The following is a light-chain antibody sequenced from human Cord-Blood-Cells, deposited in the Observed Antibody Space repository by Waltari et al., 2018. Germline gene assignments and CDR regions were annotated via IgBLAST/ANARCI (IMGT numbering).Light chain of an antibody. CDR3: QTWGTGIQV. CDR2: LNSDGSH. CDR1: SGPSSYA. J-gene: IGLJ3*02. V-gene: IGLV4-69*01. Sequence: QLVLTQSPSASASLGASVTLTCTLSSGPSSYAIPWHPQQPEKGPRYLMKLNSDGSHSKGDGIPDRFSGSSSGAERYLTISSLQSEDEADYYCQTWGTGIQVFGGGTKLTVL.